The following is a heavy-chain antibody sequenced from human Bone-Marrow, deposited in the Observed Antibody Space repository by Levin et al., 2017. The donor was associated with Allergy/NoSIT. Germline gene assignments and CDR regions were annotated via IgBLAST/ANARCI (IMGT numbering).Heavy chain of an antibody. CDR3: AKDGGWLVRYDAGMDV. CDR1: GFTFSSYG. J-gene: IGHJ6*02. D-gene: IGHD6-19*01. Sequence: GGSLRLSSPASGFTFSSYGMHWVRQAPGQGLEWVAVISYDGSNKYYADSVKGRFTISSDNSKNTLYLQMNSLRAEDAAVYYCAKDGGWLVRYDAGMDVWGQGTTVTVSS. V-gene: IGHV3-30*18. CDR2: ISYDGSNK.